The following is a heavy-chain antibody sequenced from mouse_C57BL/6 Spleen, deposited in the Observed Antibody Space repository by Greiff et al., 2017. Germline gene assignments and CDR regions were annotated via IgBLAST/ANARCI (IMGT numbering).Heavy chain of an antibody. CDR2: INPYNGGT. CDR1: GYTFTDYY. CDR3: ARGTTVVVRDY. J-gene: IGHJ2*01. V-gene: IGHV1-19*01. D-gene: IGHD1-1*01. Sequence: DVQLQESGPVLVKPGASVKMSCKASGYTFTDYYMNWVKQSHGKSLDWIGVINPYNGGTSYNQKFKGKATLTVDKSSSTAYMELNSLTSEDSAVYYCARGTTVVVRDYWGQGTTLTVSS.